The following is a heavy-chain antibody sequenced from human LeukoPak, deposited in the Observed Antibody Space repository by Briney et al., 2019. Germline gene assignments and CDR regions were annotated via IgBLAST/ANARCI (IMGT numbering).Heavy chain of an antibody. Sequence: PSETLSLTCTVSGGSISSSSYYWGWIRQPPGKGLEWIGSIYYSGSTYYNPSLKSRVTISVDTSKSQFSLKLSSVTAADTAVYYCARVNTSGGVIVIDPYFDYWGQGTLVTVSS. CDR1: GGSISSSSYY. CDR3: ARVNTSGGVIVIDPYFDY. CDR2: IYYSGST. V-gene: IGHV4-39*07. D-gene: IGHD3-16*02. J-gene: IGHJ4*02.